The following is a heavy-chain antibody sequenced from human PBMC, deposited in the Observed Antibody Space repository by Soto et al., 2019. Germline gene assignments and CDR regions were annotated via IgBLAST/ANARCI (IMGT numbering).Heavy chain of an antibody. CDR2: INSDGSST. V-gene: IGHV3-74*01. CDR3: ARDQGYVGFDN. CDR1: GFTFSRYW. Sequence: EMQLVESGGGLVQPGGSLRLSCAASGFTFSRYWMHWVRQAPGKGLVWVSRINSDGSSTNYADSVKGRFTISRDNAKNTVYLQMNSLRVEDTAVYYCARDQGYVGFDNWGQGTLLTVSS. J-gene: IGHJ4*02. D-gene: IGHD5-12*01.